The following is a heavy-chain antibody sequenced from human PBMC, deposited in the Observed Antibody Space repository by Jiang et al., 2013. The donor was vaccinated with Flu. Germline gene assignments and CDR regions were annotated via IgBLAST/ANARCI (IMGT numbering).Heavy chain of an antibody. V-gene: IGHV1-46*03. CDR3: ARHRVVPGDY. D-gene: IGHD3-3*01. Sequence: TFTSYYMHWGATGPLDKGLSGWGIINPSGGSTSYAQKFQGRVTMTRDTSTSTVYMELSSLRSEDTAVYYCARHRVVPGDYWGQGTLVTVSS. J-gene: IGHJ4*02. CDR1: TFTSYY. CDR2: INPSGGST.